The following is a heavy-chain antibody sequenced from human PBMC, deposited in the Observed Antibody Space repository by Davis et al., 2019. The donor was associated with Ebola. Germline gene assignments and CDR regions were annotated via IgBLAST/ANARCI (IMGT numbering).Heavy chain of an antibody. J-gene: IGHJ4*02. Sequence: SETLSLTCTVSGGSISSYYWSWIRQPPGRGLEWIGYIYYSGSTSYNPSLKSRVNISVDTSKNQLSLKLNSVTAADTAVYYCARGGYSAYEPYFDYWGQGTLVSVSS. D-gene: IGHD5-12*01. V-gene: IGHV4-59*01. CDR1: GGSISSYY. CDR3: ARGGYSAYEPYFDY. CDR2: IYYSGST.